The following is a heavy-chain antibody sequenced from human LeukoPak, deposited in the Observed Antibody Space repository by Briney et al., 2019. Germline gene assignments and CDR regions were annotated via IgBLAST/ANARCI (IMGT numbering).Heavy chain of an antibody. Sequence: GGSLRLSCAASGLTFSNAWMSWVRQAPGKGLEWVGRIKSKTDGGTTDYAAPVKGRFTISRDDSKNTLYLQMNSLKTEDTAVYYCTTRHGYYDYVWGSYRYTFFDYWGQGTLVTVSS. CDR1: GLTFSNAW. CDR3: TTRHGYYDYVWGSYRYTFFDY. D-gene: IGHD3-16*02. J-gene: IGHJ4*02. CDR2: IKSKTDGGTT. V-gene: IGHV3-15*01.